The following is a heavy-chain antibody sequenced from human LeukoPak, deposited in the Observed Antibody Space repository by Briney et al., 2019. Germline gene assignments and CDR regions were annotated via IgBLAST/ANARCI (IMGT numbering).Heavy chain of an antibody. CDR3: ARDGRSGSYYRLDY. V-gene: IGHV1-18*01. CDR1: GYTFTSYG. D-gene: IGHD1-26*01. Sequence: GASVKVSCKASGYTFTSYGISWVRQAPRQGLEWMGWISAYNGNTNYAQKLQGRVTMTTDTSTSTAYMELRSLRSEDTAVYYCARDGRSGSYYRLDYWGQGTLVTVSS. J-gene: IGHJ4*02. CDR2: ISAYNGNT.